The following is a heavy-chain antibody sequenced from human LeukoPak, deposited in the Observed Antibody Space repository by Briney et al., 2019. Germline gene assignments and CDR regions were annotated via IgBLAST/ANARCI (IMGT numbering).Heavy chain of an antibody. V-gene: IGHV1-2*02. CDR3: ARGYYDFWSGSPRFDF. CDR2: INPNSGGT. CDR1: GYTFTGYY. D-gene: IGHD3-3*01. Sequence: ASVKVSCKASGYTFTGYYMHWVRQAPGQGLEWMGWINPNSGGTNYAQKFQGRVTITRDTSISTAYMELSRLRSDDTAVYYCARGYYDFWSGSPRFDFWGQGTLVTVSS. J-gene: IGHJ4*02.